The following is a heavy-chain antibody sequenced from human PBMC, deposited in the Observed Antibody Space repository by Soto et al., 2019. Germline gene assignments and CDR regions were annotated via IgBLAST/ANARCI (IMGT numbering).Heavy chain of an antibody. CDR2: IWYDGSNK. J-gene: IGHJ4*02. V-gene: IGHV3-33*01. Sequence: QVQLVESGGGVVQPGRSLRLSCAASGFTFSSYGMHWVRQAPGKGLEWVAVIWYDGSNKYYADSVKGRFTISRDNSKNTLYLQMNSLRAEDTAVYYCARDSAPGTQGYFDYWGQGTLVTVSS. CDR3: ARDSAPGTQGYFDY. CDR1: GFTFSSYG. D-gene: IGHD1-1*01.